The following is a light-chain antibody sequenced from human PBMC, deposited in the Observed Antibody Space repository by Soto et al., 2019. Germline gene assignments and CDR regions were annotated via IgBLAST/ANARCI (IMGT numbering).Light chain of an antibody. Sequence: DIQMTQSPSSLSASVGDRVTITCRASQSISSYLNWYQQKPGKAPKLLIYAASSLQSGVPSRFSGSGSGTDFTLTISSLQPEDFATYYCQQSWRTFGQGTKVDIK. J-gene: IGKJ1*01. CDR3: QQSWRT. CDR2: AAS. CDR1: QSISSY. V-gene: IGKV1-39*01.